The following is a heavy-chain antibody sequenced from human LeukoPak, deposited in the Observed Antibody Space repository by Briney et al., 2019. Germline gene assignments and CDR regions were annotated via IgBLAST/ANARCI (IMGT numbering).Heavy chain of an antibody. CDR2: IYYSGST. V-gene: IGHV4-39*07. CDR1: GGSISSSSYN. D-gene: IGHD3-10*01. Sequence: SETLSLTCTVSGGSISSSSYNWGWIRQPPGKGLEWIGSIYYSGSTNYNPSLKGRVTISVDTSKNQFSLKLSSVTAADTAVYYCARTMLRGLYYFDYWGQGTLVTVSS. J-gene: IGHJ4*02. CDR3: ARTMLRGLYYFDY.